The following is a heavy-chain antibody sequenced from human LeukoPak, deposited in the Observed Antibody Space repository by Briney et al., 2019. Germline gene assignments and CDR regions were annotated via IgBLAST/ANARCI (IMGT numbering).Heavy chain of an antibody. CDR3: ARAYHSSWYLNWFDP. D-gene: IGHD6-13*01. V-gene: IGHV4-38-2*01. Sequence: SETLSLTCAVSGYSISSGYYWGWIRQPPRKGLEWIGSIYHNGNTYCNPSLKSRVTISVDTSKNEFSLKLSSVTAADTAVYYCARAYHSSWYLNWFDPWGQGTLVTVSS. CDR1: GYSISSGYY. J-gene: IGHJ5*02. CDR2: IYHNGNT.